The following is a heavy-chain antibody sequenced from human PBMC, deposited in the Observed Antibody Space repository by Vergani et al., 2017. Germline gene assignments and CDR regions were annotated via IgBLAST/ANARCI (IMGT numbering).Heavy chain of an antibody. CDR3: AIRRGYCSSTRCYKIDWYFDL. CDR1: GFTFSSYA. D-gene: IGHD2-2*02. Sequence: EVQLLEAGGGLVQPGGSLRLSCAASGFTFSSYAMSWVRQAPGKGLEWVSGISGSGGSTYYADSVKGRFTISRDNSKNTLYLQMNSLRAEVTAVYYCAIRRGYCSSTRCYKIDWYFDLWGRGTLVTVSS. J-gene: IGHJ2*01. CDR2: ISGSGGST. V-gene: IGHV3-23*01.